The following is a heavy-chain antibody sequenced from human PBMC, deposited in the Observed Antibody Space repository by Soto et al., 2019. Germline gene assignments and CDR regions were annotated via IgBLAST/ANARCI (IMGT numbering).Heavy chain of an antibody. CDR1: GCTFTTYY. Sequence: ASVKVSCKASGCTFTTYYMHWVRQAPGQGLEWMGVINPSGRSTTYAQKFQGRVTVTRDTSTSTVYMELSSLRSEDMAVYYCARRDTSYDMDVWGQGTT. V-gene: IGHV1-46*01. CDR2: INPSGRST. D-gene: IGHD2-2*01. CDR3: ARRDTSYDMDV. J-gene: IGHJ6*02.